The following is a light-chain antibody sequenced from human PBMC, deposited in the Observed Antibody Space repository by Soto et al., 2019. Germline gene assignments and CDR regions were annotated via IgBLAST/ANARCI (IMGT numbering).Light chain of an antibody. CDR1: QSVSSN. V-gene: IGKV3-15*01. CDR3: QQYNNWPPIT. CDR2: GAS. J-gene: IGKJ5*01. Sequence: EIVMTQSPATLSVSPVEIATLSFRASQSVSSNLAWYQQKPGQAPRLLIYGASTRATGIPARFSGSGSGTEFTLTISSLQSEDFAVYYCQQYNNWPPITFGQGTRLEIK.